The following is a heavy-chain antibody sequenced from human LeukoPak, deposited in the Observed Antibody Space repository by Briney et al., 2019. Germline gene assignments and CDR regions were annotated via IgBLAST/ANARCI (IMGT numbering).Heavy chain of an antibody. CDR3: ARGIAVAGTAFDI. Sequence: SETLSLTCTVSGDSMRSSPSYYWGWVRQPPGKGLEWIGSVYYNGNTYYTSSLKSRVTIWVDTSNNQFSLKLSSVTAADTAVYYCARGIAVAGTAFDIWGQGTMVTVSS. D-gene: IGHD6-19*01. CDR2: VYYNGNT. V-gene: IGHV4-39*07. J-gene: IGHJ3*02. CDR1: GDSMRSSPSYY.